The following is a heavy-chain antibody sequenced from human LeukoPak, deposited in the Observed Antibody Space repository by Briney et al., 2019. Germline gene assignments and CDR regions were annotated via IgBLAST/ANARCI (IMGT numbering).Heavy chain of an antibody. CDR2: ISAYNGNT. V-gene: IGHV1-18*01. CDR3: ARVLAYCSSTNCHDY. D-gene: IGHD2-2*01. J-gene: IGHJ4*02. Sequence: RASVKVSCKASGYTFTNYGVSWVRQAPGQGLEWMGWISAYNGNTDYAQKLQGGVTMTTDTSTSTAYMELRSLRSDDTAVYYCARVLAYCSSTNCHDYWGQGTLVTVYS. CDR1: GYTFTNYG.